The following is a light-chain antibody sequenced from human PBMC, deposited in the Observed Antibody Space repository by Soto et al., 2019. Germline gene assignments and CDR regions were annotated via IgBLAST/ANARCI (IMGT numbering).Light chain of an antibody. Sequence: EIVMTQSPATLSVSPGERATLSCGASQSVGTHLAWYQQKPGQAPRLLLDGASTRATGIPARFSGSGSGTEFTLTISSLQSEDFAVYCCQQYNNWPRTFGQGTKVEIK. V-gene: IGKV3-15*01. J-gene: IGKJ1*01. CDR1: QSVGTH. CDR3: QQYNNWPRT. CDR2: GAS.